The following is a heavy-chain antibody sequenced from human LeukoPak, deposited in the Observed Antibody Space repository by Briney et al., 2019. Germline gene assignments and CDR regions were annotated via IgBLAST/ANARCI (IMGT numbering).Heavy chain of an antibody. CDR1: GGSISSYY. CDR2: IYYSGST. CDR3: ARAYYDSSGYYRRYYYYYMDV. J-gene: IGHJ6*03. Sequence: KPSETLSLTCTVSGGSISSYYWSWIRQPPGKGLEWIGYIYYSGSTNYNPSLKSRVTISVDTSKNQFSLKLSSVTAADTAVYYCARAYYDSSGYYRRYYYYYMDVWGKGTTVTVSS. D-gene: IGHD3-22*01. V-gene: IGHV4-59*12.